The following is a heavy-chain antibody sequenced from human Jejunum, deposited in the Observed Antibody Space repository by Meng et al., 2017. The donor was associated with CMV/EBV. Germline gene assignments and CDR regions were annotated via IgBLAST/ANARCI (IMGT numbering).Heavy chain of an antibody. Sequence: KASGYTCLDYYLHWVRQVPGQGLEWMGWINPIMGDTYNPQSFQGRVTMTRDTSISTAYMELDRLTSDDTAIYFCARGAKGYGSGPLDYWGQGALVTVSS. CDR2: INPIMGDT. J-gene: IGHJ4*02. V-gene: IGHV1-2*02. CDR3: ARGAKGYGSGPLDY. D-gene: IGHD3-10*01. CDR1: GYTCLDYY.